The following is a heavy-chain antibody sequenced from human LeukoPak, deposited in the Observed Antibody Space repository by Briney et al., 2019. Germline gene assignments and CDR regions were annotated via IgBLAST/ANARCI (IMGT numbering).Heavy chain of an antibody. CDR1: GGSISSGGYS. V-gene: IGHV4-30-2*01. D-gene: IGHD3-16*01. CDR3: ARLGGFGYYYSMDV. Sequence: SETLSLTCAVSGGSISSGGYSWSWIRQPPGKGLERIGYIYHSGSTYYNPSLKSRVTISVDRSKNQFSLKLSSVTAADTAVYYCARLGGFGYYYSMDVWGQGTTVTVSS. CDR2: IYHSGST. J-gene: IGHJ6*02.